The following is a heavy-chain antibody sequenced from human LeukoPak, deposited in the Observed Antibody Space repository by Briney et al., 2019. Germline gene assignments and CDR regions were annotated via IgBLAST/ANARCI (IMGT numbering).Heavy chain of an antibody. Sequence: GGSLRLSCVASGFTFTGHSMHWVRQAPGKGLEWVAVVANDEKTLFYADSLKGRFTVSRDNSKSTMYLQMNSLRDEDTAVYYCAREKQSGGTPFDYWGQGSLVTVSS. CDR2: VANDEKTL. V-gene: IGHV3-30*04. CDR3: AREKQSGGTPFDY. J-gene: IGHJ4*02. D-gene: IGHD1-26*01. CDR1: GFTFTGHS.